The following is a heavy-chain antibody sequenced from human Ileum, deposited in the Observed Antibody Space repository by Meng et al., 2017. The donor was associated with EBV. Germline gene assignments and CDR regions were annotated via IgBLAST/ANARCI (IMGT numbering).Heavy chain of an antibody. CDR3: ASAYDYGDYEAFAY. Sequence: QLQLQESGPGLVKPSEXLSLPCTVSGGSISTGNYYWGWIRQSPGKGLECIGTIYYRGNTFYNPSLKSRLTISIDTSKNEFSLTLRSVTAADTAVYYCASAYDYGDYEAFAYWGLGSLVTVSS. CDR2: IYYRGNT. V-gene: IGHV4-39*07. J-gene: IGHJ4*02. CDR1: GGSISTGNYY. D-gene: IGHD4-17*01.